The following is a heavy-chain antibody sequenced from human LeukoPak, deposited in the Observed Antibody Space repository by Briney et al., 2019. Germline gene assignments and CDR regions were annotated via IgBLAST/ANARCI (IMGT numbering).Heavy chain of an antibody. V-gene: IGHV3-30-3*01. CDR1: GFTFSSYA. D-gene: IGHD6-19*01. CDR2: ISYDGSNK. J-gene: IGHJ4*02. Sequence: PGGSLRLSCAASGFTFSSYAMHWVRQAPGKGLEWVAVISYDGSNKYYADSVKGRFTISRDNSKNTLYLQMNSLRAEDTAVYYCARSYSSGWYTQYASDYWGQGTLVTVSS. CDR3: ARSYSSGWYTQYASDY.